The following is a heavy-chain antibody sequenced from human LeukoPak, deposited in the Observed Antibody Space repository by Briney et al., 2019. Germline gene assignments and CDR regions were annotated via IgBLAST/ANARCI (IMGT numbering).Heavy chain of an antibody. CDR3: VKGVQGVRGSNSWEYFQH. CDR2: ISRDGAGT. J-gene: IGHJ1*01. V-gene: IGHV3-64D*06. CDR1: GVSFSSSA. Sequence: PGGSLRLSCLASGVSFSSSAMHWGLQAAGKGLEYVSAISRDGAGTYYADSVKDRVTISRDNSKNTLYLQMSSLTPEDTAVYYCVKGVQGVRGSNSWEYFQHWGQGTLVTVSS. D-gene: IGHD3-10*01.